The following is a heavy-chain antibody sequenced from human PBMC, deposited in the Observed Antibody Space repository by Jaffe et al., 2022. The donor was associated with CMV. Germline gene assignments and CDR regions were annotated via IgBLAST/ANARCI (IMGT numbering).Heavy chain of an antibody. V-gene: IGHV4-34*01. J-gene: IGHJ4*02. Sequence: QVQLQQWGAGLLKPSETLSLTCAVYGGSFSGYYWSWIRQPPGKGLEWIGEINHSGSTNYNPSLKSRVTISVDTSKNQFSLKLSSVTAADTAVYYCARAYYDSSGYYLKDFVDYWGQGTLVTVSS. CDR3: ARAYYDSSGYYLKDFVDY. D-gene: IGHD3-22*01. CDR1: GGSFSGYY. CDR2: INHSGST.